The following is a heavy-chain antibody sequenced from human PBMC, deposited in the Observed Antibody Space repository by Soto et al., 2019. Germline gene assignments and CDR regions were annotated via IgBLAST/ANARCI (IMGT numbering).Heavy chain of an antibody. CDR1: GGSISSGDYY. J-gene: IGHJ4*02. CDR2: IYYSGST. V-gene: IGHV4-30-4*01. D-gene: IGHD3-16*02. CDR3: ARGAIXYDYVCGSYRYTAYFDY. Sequence: SVTLFLTCTVSGGSISSGDYYWSWIRQPPGKGLEWIGYIYYSGSTYYNPSLKSRVTISVDTSKNQFSLKLSSVTAADTAVYYCARGAIXYDYVCGSYRYTAYFDYWGQGTLVTVSS.